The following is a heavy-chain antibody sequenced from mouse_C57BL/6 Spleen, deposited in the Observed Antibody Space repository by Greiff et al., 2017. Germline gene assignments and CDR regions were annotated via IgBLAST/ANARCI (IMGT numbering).Heavy chain of an antibody. CDR2: IDPSDSET. V-gene: IGHV1-52*01. J-gene: IGHJ4*01. CDR3: ARTYDYDGDYCAMDY. Sequence: VQLQQPGAELVRPGSSVKLSCKASGYTFTSYWMHWVKQRPIQGLEWIGNIDPSDSETHYNQKFKDKATLTVDKSSSTAYMQLSSLTSEDSAVYYCARTYDYDGDYCAMDYWGQGTSVTVSS. CDR1: GYTFTSYW. D-gene: IGHD2-4*01.